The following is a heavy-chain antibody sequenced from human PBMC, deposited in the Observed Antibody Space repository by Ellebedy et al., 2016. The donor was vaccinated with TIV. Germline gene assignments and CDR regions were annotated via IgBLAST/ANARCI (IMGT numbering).Heavy chain of an antibody. Sequence: GGSLRLSCAASGFNFSSYGMHWVRQAPGKGLEWVAVISYDGSNEKYADSVKGLFTLSRDNSKNTLYLQMNSLKAEDTAVYFCAKDGRNIVQMVYAGAYYYYGMDVWGQGTTVTVSS. V-gene: IGHV3-30*18. CDR3: AKDGRNIVQMVYAGAYYYYGMDV. CDR1: GFNFSSYG. J-gene: IGHJ6*02. D-gene: IGHD2-8*01. CDR2: ISYDGSNE.